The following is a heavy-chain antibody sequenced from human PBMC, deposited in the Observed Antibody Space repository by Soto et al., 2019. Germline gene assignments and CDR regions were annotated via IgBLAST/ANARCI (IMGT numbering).Heavy chain of an antibody. V-gene: IGHV1-69*12. CDR2: IIPIFGTA. D-gene: IGHD5-18*01. CDR1: GGTFGSYD. J-gene: IGHJ6*02. CDR3: ARGGYSYGFYYYYGMDV. Sequence: QVQLVQSGAEVKKPGSSVKVSCRASGGTFGSYDISWVRQAPGQGLEWIGGIIPIFGTANYAQKFQGRVTITADESTSTAYMELSSLRSEDTAVYYCARGGYSYGFYYYYGMDVWGQGTTVTVSS.